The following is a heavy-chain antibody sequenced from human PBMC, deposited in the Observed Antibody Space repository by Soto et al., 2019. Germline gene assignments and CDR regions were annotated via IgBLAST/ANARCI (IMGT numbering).Heavy chain of an antibody. Sequence: SVKVSCKASGGTFSSYAISWVRQAPGQGLEWMGGIIPIFGTANYAQKFQGRVTITADESTSTAYMELSSLRSEDTAVYYCAASFYDFWSGYYTGSDYWGQGTLVTVSS. CDR1: GGTFSSYA. J-gene: IGHJ4*02. D-gene: IGHD3-3*01. V-gene: IGHV1-69*01. CDR2: IIPIFGTA. CDR3: AASFYDFWSGYYTGSDY.